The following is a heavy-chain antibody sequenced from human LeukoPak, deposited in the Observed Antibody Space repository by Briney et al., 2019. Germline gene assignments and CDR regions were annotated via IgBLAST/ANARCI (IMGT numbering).Heavy chain of an antibody. CDR3: ARPGQLGEYTPYYFDF. CDR2: IYPGDSDT. CDR1: GYSFTSYW. J-gene: IGHJ4*02. D-gene: IGHD3-16*01. Sequence: GESLKISCKGSGYSFTSYWIDWVRQMPGKGLEWMGIIYPGDSDTRYSPSFQGQVTISADKSISTAYLQWSSLKASDTAMYYCARPGQLGEYTPYYFDFWGQGTLVTVSS. V-gene: IGHV5-51*01.